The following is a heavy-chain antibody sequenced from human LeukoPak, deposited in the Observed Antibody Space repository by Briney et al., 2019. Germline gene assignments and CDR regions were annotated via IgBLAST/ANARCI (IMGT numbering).Heavy chain of an antibody. Sequence: PSETLSLTCAVYGGSFSGYYWSWIRQPPGKGLEWIGEINHSGSTNYNPSLKSRVTISVDTSKNQFSLKLSSVTAADTAVYYCARVRSIAARLDYWGQGTLVTVSS. CDR1: GGSFSGYY. D-gene: IGHD6-6*01. CDR2: INHSGST. CDR3: ARVRSIAARLDY. J-gene: IGHJ4*02. V-gene: IGHV4-34*01.